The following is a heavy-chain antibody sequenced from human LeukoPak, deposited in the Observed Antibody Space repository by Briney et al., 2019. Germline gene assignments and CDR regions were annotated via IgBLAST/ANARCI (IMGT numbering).Heavy chain of an antibody. V-gene: IGHV1-69*04. Sequence: SVKVSCKASGGTFSSYAISWVRQAPGQGLEWMGRIIPILGIANYAQKFQGRVTITADKSTSTAYMELSGLRSEDTAVYYCARDNDSSGPGYWGQGTLVTVSS. J-gene: IGHJ4*02. CDR3: ARDNDSSGPGY. CDR1: GGTFSSYA. CDR2: IIPILGIA. D-gene: IGHD3-22*01.